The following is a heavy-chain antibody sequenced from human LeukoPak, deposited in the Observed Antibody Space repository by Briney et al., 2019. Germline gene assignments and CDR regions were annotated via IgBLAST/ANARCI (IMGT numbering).Heavy chain of an antibody. CDR2: INPTNGVT. J-gene: IGHJ4*02. Sequence: GASVKVSCKASGYSFTDYYMHWVRQAPGQGLEWMGWINPTNGVTYYAQKFQGRVTMTRDTSISTAYMELSGLRSDDMAVFYCARSRGPYCSNGICYTLDFWGQGTLVSVSS. CDR3: ARSRGPYCSNGICYTLDF. D-gene: IGHD2-8*01. V-gene: IGHV1-2*02. CDR1: GYSFTDYY.